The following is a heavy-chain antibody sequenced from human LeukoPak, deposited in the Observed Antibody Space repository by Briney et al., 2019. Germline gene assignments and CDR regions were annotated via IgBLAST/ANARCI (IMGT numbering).Heavy chain of an antibody. D-gene: IGHD1-1*01. CDR1: GYTFTSND. CDR3: ARIPQRVPHNWFDP. Sequence: ASVKVSCKASGYTFTSNDINWVRQAAGQGLERMGWMNPHSGSAGYAQKFQGRVTMTRDTSISTVYMELSSLTSDDTAVYYCARIPQRVPHNWFDPWGQGTLVTVSS. V-gene: IGHV1-8*01. CDR2: MNPHSGSA. J-gene: IGHJ5*02.